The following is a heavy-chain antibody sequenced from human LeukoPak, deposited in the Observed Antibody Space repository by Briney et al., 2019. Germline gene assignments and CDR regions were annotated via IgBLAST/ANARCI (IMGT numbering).Heavy chain of an antibody. V-gene: IGHV4-4*07. D-gene: IGHD6-19*01. J-gene: IGHJ3*02. Sequence: SETLSLTCTVAGASLNNYHWTWIRQPAGKGLEWIGRIYLSGLSTSGSTNYNPSLSSRVTMSLDTSKKQFFLNLTSVTAADTAVYYCARDGAQAIGSSGWSGQGSDVFDIWGQGTMVTVSS. CDR2: IYLSGLSTSGST. CDR1: GASLNNYH. CDR3: ARDGAQAIGSSGWSGQGSDVFDI.